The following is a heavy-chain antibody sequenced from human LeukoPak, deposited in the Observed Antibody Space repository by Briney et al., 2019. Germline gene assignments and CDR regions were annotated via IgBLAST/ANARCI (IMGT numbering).Heavy chain of an antibody. CDR3: ARVREGSMGDWFDP. D-gene: IGHD1-26*01. V-gene: IGHV1-2*02. J-gene: IGHJ5*02. CDR1: GYTFTGYY. CDR2: INPNSGGT. Sequence: ASVKVSCKASGYTFTGYYMHWVRQAPGQGLEWMGWINPNSGGTNYAQKFQGRVTMTRDTSISTAYMELSRLRSDDTAVYYCARVREGSMGDWFDPWGQGTLATVSS.